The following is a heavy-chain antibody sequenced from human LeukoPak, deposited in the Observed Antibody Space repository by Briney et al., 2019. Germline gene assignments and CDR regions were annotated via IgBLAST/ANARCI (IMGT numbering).Heavy chain of an antibody. J-gene: IGHJ4*02. CDR1: GYSISSGYY. V-gene: IGHV4-38-2*02. Sequence: SETLSLTCTVSGYSISSGYYWGWIRQPPGKGLEWIGSIYHSGSTYYNPSLKSRVTISVDTSKNQFSLKLSSVTAADTAVYYCARENQWGAVDYWGQGTLVTVSS. D-gene: IGHD1-26*01. CDR2: IYHSGST. CDR3: ARENQWGAVDY.